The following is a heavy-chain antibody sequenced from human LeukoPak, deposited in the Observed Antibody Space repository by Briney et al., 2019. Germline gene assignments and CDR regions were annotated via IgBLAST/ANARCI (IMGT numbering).Heavy chain of an antibody. Sequence: PSETLSLTCAVYGGSFSCYYWSWVRQPPGKGLGWIGEINHSGSTNYNPSLKGRVTISVDTSKNQSSLQLNSVTPEDTAVYYCARSNPHINIAVARCFDYWGQGTLVTVSS. CDR3: ARSNPHINIAVARCFDY. D-gene: IGHD6-19*01. V-gene: IGHV4-34*01. CDR2: INHSGST. J-gene: IGHJ4*02. CDR1: GGSFSCYY.